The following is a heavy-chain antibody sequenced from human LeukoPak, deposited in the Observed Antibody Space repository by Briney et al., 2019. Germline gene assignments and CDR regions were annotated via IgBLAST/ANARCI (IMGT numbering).Heavy chain of an antibody. J-gene: IGHJ4*02. CDR1: GFPFSSHG. D-gene: IGHD2-21*01. Sequence: GGSLRLSCAGPGFPFSSHGMNWVRQAPGKGLEWVSGISPGGGPTYHADSVKGRFTISRDSSKNTLYLQMNRLRAEDAAVYYCAKAPVTTCSGAYCYPFDYWGQGTLVTVSS. CDR2: ISPGGGPT. V-gene: IGHV3-23*01. CDR3: AKAPVTTCSGAYCYPFDY.